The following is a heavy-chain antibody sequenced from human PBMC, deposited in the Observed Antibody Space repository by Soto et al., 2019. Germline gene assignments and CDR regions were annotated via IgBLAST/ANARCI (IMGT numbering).Heavy chain of an antibody. D-gene: IGHD1-26*01. J-gene: IGHJ4*02. V-gene: IGHV1-2*02. CDR1: GYTFTGYY. CDR2: INPDRGGT. CDR3: ARGDSGSF. Sequence: ASVKVSCKTSGYTFTGYYVHWVRQAPGQGLEWVGWINPDRGGTNYAQKFQDRVTMTSDTSISTAYMELSRLRVDDTAMYYCARGDSGSFWGQGTLVTVSS.